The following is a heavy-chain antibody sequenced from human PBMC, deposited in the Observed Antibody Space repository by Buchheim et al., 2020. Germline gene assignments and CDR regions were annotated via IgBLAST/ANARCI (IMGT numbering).Heavy chain of an antibody. V-gene: IGHV1-8*01. D-gene: IGHD2-2*01. J-gene: IGHJ2*01. CDR3: ARALLGYCSSTSCYQDGGWYFDL. CDR2: MNPNSGNT. CDR1: GYTFTSYD. Sequence: QVQLVQSGAEVKKPGASVKVSCKASGYTFTSYDINWVRQATGQVLEWMGWMNPNSGNTGSAPKFQGRVTMTRNTSISTAYMELSSLRSEDTAVYYCARALLGYCSSTSCYQDGGWYFDLWGRGTL.